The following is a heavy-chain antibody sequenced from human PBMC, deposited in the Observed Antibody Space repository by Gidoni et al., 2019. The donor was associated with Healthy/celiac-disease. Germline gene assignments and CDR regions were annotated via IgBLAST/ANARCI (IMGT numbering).Heavy chain of an antibody. V-gene: IGHV3-53*01. CDR1: GFTVSSHY. Sequence: EVQLVESGGGLIQPGGSLRLSCAASGFTVSSHYMSWVRQAPGKGLEWVSVIYSGGSTYYADSVKGRFTISRDNSKNTLYLQMNSLRAEDTAVYYCARGGFYYYDSSGYLGAFDIWGQGTMVTVSS. J-gene: IGHJ3*02. CDR2: IYSGGST. D-gene: IGHD3-22*01. CDR3: ARGGFYYYDSSGYLGAFDI.